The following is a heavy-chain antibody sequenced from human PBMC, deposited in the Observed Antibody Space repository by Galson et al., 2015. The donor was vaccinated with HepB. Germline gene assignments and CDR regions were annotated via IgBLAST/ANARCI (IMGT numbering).Heavy chain of an antibody. D-gene: IGHD2/OR15-2a*01. CDR3: ARDIIGVVKAAPPSLDL. CDR1: GFNFSDFW. Sequence: SLRLSCAAAGFNFSDFWMHWVRQVPPKGLVWVARISPDGRPGYAASVKGRFTLSRDNGKSTLYLQLTSLREDDAGMYYCARDIIGVVKAAPPSLDLWGQGTQVTVS. J-gene: IGHJ4*02. V-gene: IGHV3-74*01. CDR2: ISPDGRP.